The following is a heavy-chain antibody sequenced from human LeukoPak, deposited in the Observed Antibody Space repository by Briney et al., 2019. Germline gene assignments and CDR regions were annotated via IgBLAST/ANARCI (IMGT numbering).Heavy chain of an antibody. V-gene: IGHV1-18*01. D-gene: IGHD6-13*01. CDR1: GYSFSNFG. J-gene: IGHJ6*02. CDR2: IIAVTGIT. Sequence: GASVKVSCKASGYSFSNFGISWVRQAPGQGLEWVAWIIAVTGITNYAQKFQGRVTVTTDTSTSTAYMELRGLRSDDTAVYYCARDGEQQLEGPPYYYGMDVWGQGTTVTVSS. CDR3: ARDGEQQLEGPPYYYGMDV.